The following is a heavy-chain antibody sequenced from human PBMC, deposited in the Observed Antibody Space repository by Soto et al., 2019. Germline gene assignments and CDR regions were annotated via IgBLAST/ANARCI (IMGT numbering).Heavy chain of an antibody. CDR3: AKDLRLWSIDRDILTGYYNG. J-gene: IGHJ4*02. V-gene: IGHV3-30*18. CDR2: ISSDGSNK. CDR1: GFTFSSYG. D-gene: IGHD3-9*01. Sequence: GGSLRLSCAASGFTFSSYGMRWVRQAPGKGLEWVAVISSDGSNKYYADSVKGRFTISRDNSKNTLYLQMNRLRAEDTAVYYCAKDLRLWSIDRDILTGYYNGWGQGTLVTVSS.